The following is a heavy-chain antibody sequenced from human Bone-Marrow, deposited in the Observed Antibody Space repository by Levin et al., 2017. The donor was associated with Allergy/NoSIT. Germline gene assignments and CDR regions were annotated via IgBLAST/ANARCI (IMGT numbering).Heavy chain of an antibody. D-gene: IGHD3-9*01. V-gene: IGHV3-30-3*01. Sequence: GGSLRLSCTASGFTFSDYAVHWVRQTPDKGLEWVAIISFDGTNKYYADSVKGRFTISRENSKNTLYLEMNSLRVEDTGVYYCARDQRAFDWFPLGHWGQGTLVTVSS. J-gene: IGHJ4*02. CDR1: GFTFSDYA. CDR3: ARDQRAFDWFPLGH. CDR2: ISFDGTNK.